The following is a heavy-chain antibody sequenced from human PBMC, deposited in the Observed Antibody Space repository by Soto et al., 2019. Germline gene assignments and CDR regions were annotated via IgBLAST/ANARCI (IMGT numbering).Heavy chain of an antibody. CDR1: GFTFSNYW. Sequence: QRVSCVASGFTFSNYWIHWFRQAPGKGLVWVSRINGDGSSTNYADSVKGQFTISRDNAKNTVYLQMNSLRVEDTAVYYCARGARNYYYFDCWGQGTLVTVSS. J-gene: IGHJ4*02. D-gene: IGHD1-7*01. CDR2: INGDGSST. V-gene: IGHV3-74*01. CDR3: ARGARNYYYFDC.